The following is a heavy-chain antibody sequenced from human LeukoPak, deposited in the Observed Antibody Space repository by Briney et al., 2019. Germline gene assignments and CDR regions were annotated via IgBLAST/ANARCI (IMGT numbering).Heavy chain of an antibody. J-gene: IGHJ4*02. D-gene: IGHD2-2*01. CDR1: GGSFSGYY. Sequence: SETPSLTCAVYGGSFSGYYWSWIRQPPGKGLEWIGEINHSGSTNYNPSLKSRVTISVDTSKNQFSLKLSSVTAADTAVYYCARGRDIVVVPAARIGFDYWGQGTLVTVSS. CDR3: ARGRDIVVVPAARIGFDY. CDR2: INHSGST. V-gene: IGHV4-34*01.